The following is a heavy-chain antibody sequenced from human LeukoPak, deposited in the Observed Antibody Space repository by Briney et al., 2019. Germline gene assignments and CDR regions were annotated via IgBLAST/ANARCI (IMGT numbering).Heavy chain of an antibody. Sequence: PGGSLRLSCAASGFTVSSNYMSWVRQAPGKGLEWVSVIYSGGSTYYADSLKGRFTSSRDNSKNPLYLQMNSLRAEDTAVYYCATRPAYYYDSSGYYKSGDWFDPWGQGTLVTVSS. CDR3: ATRPAYYYDSSGYYKSGDWFDP. V-gene: IGHV3-53*01. CDR2: IYSGGST. CDR1: GFTVSSNY. J-gene: IGHJ5*02. D-gene: IGHD3-22*01.